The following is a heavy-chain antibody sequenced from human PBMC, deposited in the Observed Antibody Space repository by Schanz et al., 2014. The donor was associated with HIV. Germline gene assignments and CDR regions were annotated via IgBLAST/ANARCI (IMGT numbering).Heavy chain of an antibody. CDR3: TTDPLRDYGVDV. CDR2: IWYDGSNK. V-gene: IGHV3-33*01. J-gene: IGHJ6*02. Sequence: QVQLVESGGGVVQPGRSLRLSCAASGFTFSSYGMHWVRQAPGKGLEWVAVIWYDGSNKYYADSVKGRFTISRDNFKDTLYLQMNSLRAEDTAVYYCTTDPLRDYGVDVWGQGTTVTVSS. CDR1: GFTFSSYG.